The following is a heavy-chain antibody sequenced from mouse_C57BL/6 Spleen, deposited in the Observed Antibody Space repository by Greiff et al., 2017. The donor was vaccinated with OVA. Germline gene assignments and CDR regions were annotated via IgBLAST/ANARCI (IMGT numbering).Heavy chain of an antibody. Sequence: VHVKQSGAELVKPGASVQLSCKASGYTFTSYWMHWVKQRPGQGLEWIGMIHPNSGSTNYNEKFKSKATLTVDKSSSTAYMQLSSLTSEDSAVYYCASKGDDGFRFAYWGQGTLVTVSA. CDR1: GYTFTSYW. J-gene: IGHJ3*01. D-gene: IGHD2-3*01. CDR3: ASKGDDGFRFAY. V-gene: IGHV1-64*01. CDR2: IHPNSGST.